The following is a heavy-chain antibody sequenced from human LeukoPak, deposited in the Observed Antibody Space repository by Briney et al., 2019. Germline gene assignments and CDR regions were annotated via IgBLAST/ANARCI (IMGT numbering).Heavy chain of an antibody. J-gene: IGHJ5*02. CDR2: IYYSGST. V-gene: IGHV4-39*01. D-gene: IGHD3-22*01. CDR3: ARHHGPYYYDSRLFDP. Sequence: SETLSLTCTVSGGSISSGSYYWGWIRQPPGKGLEWIGSIYYSGSTYYNPSLKSRVTISVDTSKNQFSLKLSSVTAADTAVYYCARHHGPYYYDSRLFDPWGQGTLVTVSS. CDR1: GGSISSGSYY.